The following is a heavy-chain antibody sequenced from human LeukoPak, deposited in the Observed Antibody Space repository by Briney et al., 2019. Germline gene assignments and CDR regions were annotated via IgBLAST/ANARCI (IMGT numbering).Heavy chain of an antibody. Sequence: ASVKVACKASGYTFTSYYMHWVRQAPGQGLEWMGIINPSGGSTSYAQKFQGRVTMTRDTSTSTVYMELSSLRSEDTAVYYCAREMATITRGMDVWGQGTTVTVSS. CDR3: AREMATITRGMDV. D-gene: IGHD5-24*01. CDR1: GYTFTSYY. V-gene: IGHV1-46*01. CDR2: INPSGGST. J-gene: IGHJ6*02.